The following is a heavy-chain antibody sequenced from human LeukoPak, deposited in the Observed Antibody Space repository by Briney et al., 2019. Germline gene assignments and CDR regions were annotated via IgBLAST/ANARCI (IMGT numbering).Heavy chain of an antibody. CDR1: GDSVSSGGHY. D-gene: IGHD3-3*01. V-gene: IGHV4-61*08. J-gene: IGHJ6*03. Sequence: PSETLSLTCTVSGDSVSSGGHYWSWIRQPPGKGLECIGYISNSGSTNYNPSLKSRVTISVDTSKNQLSSNLNSVTAADTAVYYCARSYYDFWSGSYYYYMDVWGKGTTVTVSS. CDR3: ARSYYDFWSGSYYYYMDV. CDR2: ISNSGST.